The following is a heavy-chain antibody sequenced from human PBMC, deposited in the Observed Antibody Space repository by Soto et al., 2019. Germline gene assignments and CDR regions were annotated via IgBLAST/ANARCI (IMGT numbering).Heavy chain of an antibody. Sequence: QVQLLQSGAEVKKPGASVKVSCKASGYTFTGYFMHWVRQARGQGLEWMGWINPYSGGADYAQSFQGRVTMTTDTSNSTVYMERSRLRFDDTAVYYCARVIRGAYYKSPLDTWGQGTVVTVSS. D-gene: IGHD3-10*01. J-gene: IGHJ5*02. CDR2: INPYSGGA. CDR3: ARVIRGAYYKSPLDT. CDR1: GYTFTGYF. V-gene: IGHV1-2*02.